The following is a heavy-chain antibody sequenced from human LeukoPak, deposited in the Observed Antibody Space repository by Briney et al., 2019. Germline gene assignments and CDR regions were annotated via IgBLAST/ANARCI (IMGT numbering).Heavy chain of an antibody. V-gene: IGHV3-7*01. D-gene: IGHD5-18*01. CDR2: MKPDGTEK. CDR3: ARDAGYGYWVVDY. Sequence: GGSLRLSCVASGFSFSSYWINWVRQAPGEGLEWVAHMKPDGTEKYYLDSVKGRFTISRDNAKNSLYLQMNSLRPDDTAVYYCARDAGYGYWVVDYWGQGTLVTVSS. CDR1: GFSFSSYW. J-gene: IGHJ4*02.